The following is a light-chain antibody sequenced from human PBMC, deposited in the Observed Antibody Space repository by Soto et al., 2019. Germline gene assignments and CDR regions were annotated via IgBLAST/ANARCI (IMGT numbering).Light chain of an antibody. CDR2: NAH. CDR3: QQYYNWPPIT. J-gene: IGKJ5*01. CDR1: QSVSSN. V-gene: IGKV3-15*01. Sequence: EIVMTQSPATLSVSPGERATLSCRVSQSVSSNLAWYQQKPGQAPRLLIYNAHSRATGIPARFSGSGSGTEFTLTISSLLSEDLAVYYCQQYYNWPPITFGQGTRLEIK.